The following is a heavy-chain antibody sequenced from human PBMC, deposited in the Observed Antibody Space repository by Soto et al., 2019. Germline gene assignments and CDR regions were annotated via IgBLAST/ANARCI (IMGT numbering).Heavy chain of an antibody. Sequence: EVQLVESGGGLVQPGGSLRLSCAASGFTFSSYSMNWVRQAPGKGLEWVSYISSSSSTIYYADSVKGRFTISRDNAKNSLYLQMNSLRAEDTAVYYCAREVSDENFDYWGQGTLVTVSS. CDR3: AREVSDENFDY. CDR1: GFTFSSYS. CDR2: ISSSSSTI. V-gene: IGHV3-48*01. J-gene: IGHJ4*02.